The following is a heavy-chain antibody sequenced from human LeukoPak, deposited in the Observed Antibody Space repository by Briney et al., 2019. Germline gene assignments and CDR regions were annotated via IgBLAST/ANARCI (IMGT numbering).Heavy chain of an antibody. J-gene: IGHJ4*02. V-gene: IGHV3-30*18. Sequence: GGSLRLSCAASGFTFSSYGMHWVRQAPGKGLEWVAVISYDGSNKYYADSMKGRFTISRDNSKNTLYLQMNSLRAEDTAVYYCAKDSSHGTPDYWGQRTLVTVSS. CDR3: AKDSSHGTPDY. CDR2: ISYDGSNK. D-gene: IGHD6-6*01. CDR1: GFTFSSYG.